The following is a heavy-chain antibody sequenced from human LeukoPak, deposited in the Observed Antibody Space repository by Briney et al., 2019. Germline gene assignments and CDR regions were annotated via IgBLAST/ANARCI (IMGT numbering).Heavy chain of an antibody. J-gene: IGHJ6*03. Sequence: SETLSLTCTISGGSISSSHWSWLRQPAGKGLEWIGRFYTSGSTNYNPSLKSRVTMSVDTSKNQFSLKLSSVTAADTAVYCCARDLNLYYYYYYMDVWGQGTTVTVSS. CDR1: GGSISSSH. CDR2: FYTSGST. D-gene: IGHD1-20*01. CDR3: ARDLNLYYYYYYMDV. V-gene: IGHV4-4*07.